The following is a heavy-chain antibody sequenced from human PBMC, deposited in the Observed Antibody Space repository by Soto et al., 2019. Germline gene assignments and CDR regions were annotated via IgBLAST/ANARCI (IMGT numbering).Heavy chain of an antibody. J-gene: IGHJ5*02. D-gene: IGHD4-17*01. V-gene: IGHV3-23*01. CDR2: IGGDGEST. CDR3: AKVGGFDP. Sequence: GGSLRLSCAASGFTFSRYAMSWVRQIPGKGLECVSAIGGDGESTHYADSVKGRFTISRDNSKNTLYLQLNSLRVEDTAVYYCAKVGGFDPWGQGTLGTVSS. CDR1: GFTFSRYA.